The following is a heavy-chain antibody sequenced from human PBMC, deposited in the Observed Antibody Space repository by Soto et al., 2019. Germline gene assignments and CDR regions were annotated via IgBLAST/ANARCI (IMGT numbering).Heavy chain of an antibody. CDR2: IYYSGST. J-gene: IGHJ4*02. D-gene: IGHD6-13*01. CDR1: GGSISSGGYY. CDR3: ARGGSSSPDSIYDVSFDY. V-gene: IGHV4-31*03. Sequence: PSETLSLTCTVSGGSISSGGYYWSWIRQHTGKGLEWIGYIYYSGSTYYNPSHKSRVTISVDTSKNQFSLQLSSVTAADTAVYYCARGGSSSPDSIYDVSFDYWGQGTPVTVSS.